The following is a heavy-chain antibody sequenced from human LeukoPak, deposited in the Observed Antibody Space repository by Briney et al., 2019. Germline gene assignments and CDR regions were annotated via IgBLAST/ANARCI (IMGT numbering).Heavy chain of an antibody. D-gene: IGHD5-18*01. CDR1: GFTFSSYA. CDR2: ISYDGSNK. J-gene: IGHJ4*02. CDR3: ARGVVPRYSYGYFDY. V-gene: IGHV3-30*04. Sequence: GGSLRLSCAASGFTFSSYAMHWVRQAPGKGLEWVALISYDGSNKYYADSVKGRFTISRDNSKNTLYLQMNSLRAEDTAVYYCARGVVPRYSYGYFDYWGQGTLVTVSS.